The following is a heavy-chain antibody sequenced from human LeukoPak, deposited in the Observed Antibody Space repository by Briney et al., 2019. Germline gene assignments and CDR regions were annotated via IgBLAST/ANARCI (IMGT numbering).Heavy chain of an antibody. CDR3: ARYSRGNRFDP. V-gene: IGHV3-7*03. CDR1: GFTFSYSW. D-gene: IGHD3-22*01. J-gene: IGHJ5*02. CDR2: IKEDGSEK. Sequence: GGSLRLSCAASGFTFSYSWMSWVRQAPGNGLEWVANIKEDGSEKYYVDSLKGRFTISRDNAKNSLYLQMNSLRAEDTAVYYCARYSRGNRFDPWGQGTLVTVSS.